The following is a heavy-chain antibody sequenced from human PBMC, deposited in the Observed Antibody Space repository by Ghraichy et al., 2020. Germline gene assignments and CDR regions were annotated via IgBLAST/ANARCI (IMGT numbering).Heavy chain of an antibody. Sequence: GGSLRLSCAVSGFSFSDVALHWVRQASGKGLEWVGRMADKSNNYAQMYSASLQGRLTMSRDASKNTMYLHMNSLKMEDTAVYFCSRHGGTVDYYYGMDGWGQGPAVTVSS. CDR2: MADKSNNYAQ. J-gene: IGHJ6*02. D-gene: IGHD1-26*01. V-gene: IGHV3-73*01. CDR3: SRHGGTVDYYYGMDG. CDR1: GFSFSDVA.